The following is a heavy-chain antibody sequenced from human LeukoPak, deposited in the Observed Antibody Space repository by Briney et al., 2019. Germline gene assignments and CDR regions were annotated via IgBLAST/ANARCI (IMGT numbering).Heavy chain of an antibody. CDR1: GFPFISYS. V-gene: IGHV3-21*01. CDR3: ARDWEDFWSGYLGY. J-gene: IGHJ4*02. CDR2: IISSSSYI. Sequence: GGALRLSCAAAGFPFISYSMNWGRQAPGKGLEGVSSIISSSSYIYYADSVKGRFTISRDNAKNSLYLQMNSLRAEDTAVYYCARDWEDFWSGYLGYWGQGTLVTVSS. D-gene: IGHD3-3*01.